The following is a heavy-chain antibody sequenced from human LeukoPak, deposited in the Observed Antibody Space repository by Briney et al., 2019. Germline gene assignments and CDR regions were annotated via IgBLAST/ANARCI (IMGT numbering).Heavy chain of an antibody. J-gene: IGHJ6*04. V-gene: IGHV6-1*01. CDR1: GDSVSSNRTT. Sequence: SQTLSLTCAISGDSVSSNRTTWNWIRQSPSRGLEWLGRTYYRSRWYNDYAVPVKSRITVNPDTSKNRFSLELRSVTPEDTAVYYCAGPMGFMDVWGKGTTVTVSS. CDR2: TYYRSRWYN. CDR3: AGPMGFMDV. D-gene: IGHD3-10*01.